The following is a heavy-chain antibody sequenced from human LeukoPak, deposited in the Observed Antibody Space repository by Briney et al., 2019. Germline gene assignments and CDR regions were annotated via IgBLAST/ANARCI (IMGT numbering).Heavy chain of an antibody. J-gene: IGHJ4*02. CDR2: INPNSGET. CDR1: GYTFSDYY. Sequence: ASVKVSCKTSGYTFSDYYIHWVRQAPGQGLEWMEWINPNSGETTSAQKFQGRVTMTGDTSISTAYMELRRVTSDDTAVYYCARDRDYSNTERGFDYWGQGTLVTVSS. V-gene: IGHV1-2*02. CDR3: ARDRDYSNTERGFDY. D-gene: IGHD4-11*01.